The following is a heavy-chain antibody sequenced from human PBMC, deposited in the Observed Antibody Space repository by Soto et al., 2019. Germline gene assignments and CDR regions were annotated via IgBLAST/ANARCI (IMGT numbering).Heavy chain of an antibody. D-gene: IGHD2-21*01. V-gene: IGHV4-34*01. CDR3: AREGDSPPDY. CDR2: INHSGST. Sequence: QVQLQQWGAGLLKPSETLSLTCAVYSGSFSGYYWSWIRQPPGKGLEWIGEINHSGSTNYNPSLKSRVTISVDTSKNPFSLKLSSVTAADTAVYYCAREGDSPPDYWGQGSLVTVSS. CDR1: SGSFSGYY. J-gene: IGHJ4*02.